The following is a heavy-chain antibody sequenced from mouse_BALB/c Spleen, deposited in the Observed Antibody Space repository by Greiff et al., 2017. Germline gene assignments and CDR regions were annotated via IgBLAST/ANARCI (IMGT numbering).Heavy chain of an antibody. CDR2: ISDGGSYT. J-gene: IGHJ3*01. CDR1: GFTFSDYY. Sequence: EVKLMESGGGLVKPGGSLKLSCAASGFTFSDYYMYWVRQTPEKRLEWVATISDGGSYTYYPDSVKGRFTISRDNAKNNLYLQMSSLKSEDTAMYYCARDQRRRPGFAYWGQGTLVTVSA. CDR3: ARDQRRRPGFAY. D-gene: IGHD1-2*01. V-gene: IGHV5-4*02.